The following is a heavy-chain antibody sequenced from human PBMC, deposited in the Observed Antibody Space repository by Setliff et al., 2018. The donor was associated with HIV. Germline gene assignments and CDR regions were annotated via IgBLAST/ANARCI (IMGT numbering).Heavy chain of an antibody. CDR3: GRQVPVPGVAVTPIDY. D-gene: IGHD3-22*01. CDR2: IYTSGST. CDR1: GGSIRSFF. Sequence: SETLSLTCTVSGGSIRSFFWSWIRQPPGKGLEWIGHIYTSGSTNYNPSLKSRVTMSVDTSKNQFSLNLSSVTAADTAVYYCGRQVPVPGVAVTPIDYWGQGTLVTVSS. J-gene: IGHJ4*02. V-gene: IGHV4-59*08.